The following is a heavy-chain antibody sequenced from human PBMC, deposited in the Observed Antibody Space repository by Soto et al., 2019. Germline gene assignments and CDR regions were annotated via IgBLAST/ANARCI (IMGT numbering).Heavy chain of an antibody. CDR3: TRPRHMAPYYYYYMDV. Sequence: GGSLRLSCAASGFTFSGSAMHWVRQASGKGLEWVGRIRSKANSYATAYAASVKGRFTISRDDSKNTAYLQMNSLKTEDTAVYYCTRPRHMAPYYYYYMDVWGKGTTVTVSS. CDR1: GFTFSGSA. CDR2: IRSKANSYAT. V-gene: IGHV3-73*01. J-gene: IGHJ6*03.